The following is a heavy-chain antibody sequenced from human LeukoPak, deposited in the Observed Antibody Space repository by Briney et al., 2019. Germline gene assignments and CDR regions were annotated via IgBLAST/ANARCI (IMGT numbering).Heavy chain of an antibody. Sequence: PGGSLRLSCAASGFTVSDHYMTWVRQAPGKGLEWVSITYTGGSTYSADSVKDRFTVSRDSSKNTLYLEMNSLRAEDTAIYYCAKVDEGGYNPDYWGXXXXXTVXS. CDR2: TYTGGST. CDR1: GFTVSDHY. J-gene: IGHJ4*01. D-gene: IGHD5-24*01. CDR3: AKVDEGGYNPDY. V-gene: IGHV3-66*01.